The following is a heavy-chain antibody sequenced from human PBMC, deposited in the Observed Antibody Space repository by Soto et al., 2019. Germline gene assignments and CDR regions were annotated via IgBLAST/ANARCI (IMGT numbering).Heavy chain of an antibody. CDR3: AKGGSSSWYWPQYYMDV. J-gene: IGHJ6*03. CDR1: GFTFSSYA. D-gene: IGHD6-13*01. Sequence: EVQLLESGGGLVQPGGSLRLSCAASGFTFSSYAMSWVRQAPGKGLEWVSAISGSGGSTYYADSVKGRFTISRDNSKNTLYLQMNRLRAEDTAVYYCAKGGSSSWYWPQYYMDVWGKGTTVTVSS. CDR2: ISGSGGST. V-gene: IGHV3-23*01.